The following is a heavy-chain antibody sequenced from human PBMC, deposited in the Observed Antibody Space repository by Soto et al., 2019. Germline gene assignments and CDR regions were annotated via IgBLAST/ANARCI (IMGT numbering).Heavy chain of an antibody. CDR2: ISADNGKT. Sequence: QVQLVQSGAEVKKPGASVKVSCKTSGYPFTSYGINWERQAPGQGPEWMGWISADNGKTSYTQKFKGRVTMTTDTSTSTAYMELSSLRSDDTAVYYCARDRLIAVTGLLHYWGQGTLVTVSS. CDR1: GYPFTSYG. V-gene: IGHV1-18*01. D-gene: IGHD6-19*01. CDR3: ARDRLIAVTGLLHY. J-gene: IGHJ4*02.